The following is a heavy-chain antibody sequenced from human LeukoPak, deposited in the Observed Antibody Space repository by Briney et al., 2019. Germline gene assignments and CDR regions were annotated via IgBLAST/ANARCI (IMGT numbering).Heavy chain of an antibody. CDR2: ISSSSSTI. Sequence: GGSLRLSCAASGFTFSSYSMNWVRQAPGKGLEWVSYISSSSSTIYYADSVKGRFTISRDNSKNTLYLQMNSLRAEDTAVYYCAKDGIAAADYWGQGTLVTVSS. CDR1: GFTFSSYS. CDR3: AKDGIAAADY. D-gene: IGHD6-13*01. V-gene: IGHV3-48*01. J-gene: IGHJ4*02.